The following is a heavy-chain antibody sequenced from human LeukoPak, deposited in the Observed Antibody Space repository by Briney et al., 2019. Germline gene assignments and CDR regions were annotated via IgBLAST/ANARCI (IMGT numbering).Heavy chain of an antibody. Sequence: GGSLRLSCVASGFTFSSYSMKWVRQAPGKGLEWVSSISSSSSYIDYADSVKGRFTISRDNAKNSLYLQMNSLKTDDTAVYYCTSGTGYTDYYYYYGMDVWGQGTTVTVSS. CDR1: GFTFSSYS. J-gene: IGHJ6*02. D-gene: IGHD5-18*01. CDR3: TSGTGYTDYYYYYGMDV. CDR2: ISSSSSYI. V-gene: IGHV3-21*04.